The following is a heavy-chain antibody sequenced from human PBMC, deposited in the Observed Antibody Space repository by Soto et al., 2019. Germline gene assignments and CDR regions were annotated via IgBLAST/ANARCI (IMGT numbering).Heavy chain of an antibody. J-gene: IGHJ4*02. CDR2: IWYDGSNK. V-gene: IGHV3-33*01. D-gene: IGHD6-6*01. Sequence: GGSLRLSCAASGFTFSSYGMHWVRQAPGKGLEGVAVIWYDGSNKYYADSVKGRFTISRDNSKNTLYLQMNSLRAEDTAVYYCARASSSELSFCDYWGQGTLVTVSS. CDR3: ARASSSELSFCDY. CDR1: GFTFSSYG.